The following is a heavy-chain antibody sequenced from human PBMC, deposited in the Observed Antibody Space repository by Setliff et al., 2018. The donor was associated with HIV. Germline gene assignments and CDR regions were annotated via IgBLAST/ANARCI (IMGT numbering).Heavy chain of an antibody. CDR2: IYCRGSA. J-gene: IGHJ4*02. Sequence: LSLTCTVSGGSISSYYWGWIRQPPGKGLEWIGSIYCRGSAYYNPSPKSRVTISVDTSKKQFSLNLTSLTAADTAVYYCARGQPPPGPGLVRGAYSSGSLDYWGQGTPVTVSS. V-gene: IGHV4-39*07. CDR1: GGSISSYY. D-gene: IGHD3-10*01. CDR3: ARGQPPPGPGLVRGAYSSGSLDY.